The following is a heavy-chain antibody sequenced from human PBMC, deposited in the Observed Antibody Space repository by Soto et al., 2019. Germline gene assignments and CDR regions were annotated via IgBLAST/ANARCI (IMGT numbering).Heavy chain of an antibody. J-gene: IGHJ4*02. CDR1: GYTFTSYG. V-gene: IGHV1-18*01. CDR2: ISAYNGNT. Sequence: QVQLVQSGAEVKKPGASVKVSCKASGYTFTSYGISWVRQAPGQGLEWMGWISAYNGNTNYAQKLQGRVTMTTDTSTSTAYMELRSLRSDDTAVDYCAREPYYYDSSGYWSYWGQGTLVTVSS. CDR3: AREPYYYDSSGYWSY. D-gene: IGHD3-22*01.